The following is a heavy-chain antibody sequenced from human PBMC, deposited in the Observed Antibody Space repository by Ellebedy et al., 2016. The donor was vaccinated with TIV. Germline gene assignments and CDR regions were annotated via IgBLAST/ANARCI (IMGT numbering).Heavy chain of an antibody. J-gene: IGHJ4*02. CDR3: ARGFRYGSGRWPLDY. D-gene: IGHD4-23*01. CDR2: VSPYDGNT. V-gene: IGHV1-18*01. Sequence: AASVKVSCKASGYTFTSYGISWVRQAPGQGLEWMGWVSPYDGNTNYAQKLQGRVTMTIDTYTSTGYMELRSLRSDDTAVYYCARGFRYGSGRWPLDYWGQGTLVTVSS. CDR1: GYTFTSYG.